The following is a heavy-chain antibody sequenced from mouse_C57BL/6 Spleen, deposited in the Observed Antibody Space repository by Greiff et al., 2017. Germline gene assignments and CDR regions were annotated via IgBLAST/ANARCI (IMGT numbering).Heavy chain of an antibody. CDR3: ARWRNYYAMDY. CDR2: INPSTGGT. J-gene: IGHJ4*01. V-gene: IGHV1-42*01. CDR1: GYSFTGYY. Sequence: VQLQQSGPELVKPGASVKISCKASGYSFTGYYMNWVKQSPEKSLEWIGEINPSTGGTTYNQKFKAKATLTVDKSSSTAYTQLKSLTSEDSAVYYCARWRNYYAMDYWGQGTSVTVSS. D-gene: IGHD2-1*01.